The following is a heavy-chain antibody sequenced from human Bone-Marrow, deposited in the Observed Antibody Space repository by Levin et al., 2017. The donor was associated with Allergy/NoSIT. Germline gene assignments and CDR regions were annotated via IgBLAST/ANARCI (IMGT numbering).Heavy chain of an antibody. Sequence: GESLKISCAASGFTFSRSEMTWVRQAPGKGLEWISYISAGGAGIFYADSVKGRFTISRDNSKNSLYLQMNSLRVDDTAVYYCARGVGASTSFHFYGLDVWGPGTTVTVSS. J-gene: IGHJ6*02. V-gene: IGHV3-48*03. D-gene: IGHD1-26*01. CDR3: ARGVGASTSFHFYGLDV. CDR1: GFTFSRSE. CDR2: ISAGGAGI.